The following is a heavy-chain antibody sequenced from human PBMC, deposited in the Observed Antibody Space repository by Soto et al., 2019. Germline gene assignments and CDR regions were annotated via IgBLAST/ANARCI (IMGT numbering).Heavy chain of an antibody. V-gene: IGHV4-31*03. CDR2: IYYSGST. CDR3: ARDLRYQLLHWFDP. CDR1: GGSISSGGYY. Sequence: SETLSLTCTVSGGSISSGGYYLSWIRQHPGKGLEWIGYIYYSGSTYYNPSLKSRVTISVDTSKNQFSLKLSSVTAADTAVYYCARDLRYQLLHWFDPWGQGTLVTVSS. D-gene: IGHD2-2*01. J-gene: IGHJ5*02.